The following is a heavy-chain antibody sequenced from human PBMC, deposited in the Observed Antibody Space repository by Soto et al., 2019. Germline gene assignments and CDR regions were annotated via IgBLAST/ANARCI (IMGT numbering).Heavy chain of an antibody. J-gene: IGHJ4*02. D-gene: IGHD6-13*01. V-gene: IGHV3-30*18. CDR2: ISDDGSNK. CDR1: GFTFSSYG. Sequence: QVQLVESGGGVVQPGRSLRLSCAASGFTFSSYGMHWVRQAPGKGLEWVAVISDDGSNKYYADSVKGRFTISRDNSKNTLYLQMNSLRAEDTAVYYCAKDRAAGLNYFDYWGQGTLVTVSS. CDR3: AKDRAAGLNYFDY.